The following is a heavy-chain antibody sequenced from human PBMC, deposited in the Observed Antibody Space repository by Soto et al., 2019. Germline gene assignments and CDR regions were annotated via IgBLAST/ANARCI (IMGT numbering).Heavy chain of an antibody. V-gene: IGHV1-46*01. CDR1: GYTFTSYY. D-gene: IGHD3-22*01. Sequence: ASVKVSCKASGYTFTSYYMHWVRQAPGQGLEWMGIINPSGGSTSYAQKFQGRVTMTRDTSTSTVYMELSSLRSEDTAVYYCARAHIEYYYDSSGYRGFDYWGQGTLVTVSS. CDR2: INPSGGST. CDR3: ARAHIEYYYDSSGYRGFDY. J-gene: IGHJ4*02.